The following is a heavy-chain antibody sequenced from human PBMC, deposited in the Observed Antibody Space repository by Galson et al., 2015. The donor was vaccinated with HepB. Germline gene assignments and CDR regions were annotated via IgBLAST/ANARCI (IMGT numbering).Heavy chain of an antibody. J-gene: IGHJ6*02. V-gene: IGHV1-18*01. CDR3: AREVSSSSWYFPPDYYYGMDV. CDR1: GYTFTSYG. Sequence: SVKVSCKASGYTFTSYGISWVRQAPGQGLEWMGWISAYNGNTNYAQKLQGRVTMTTDTSTSTAYMELRSLRSDDTAVYYCAREVSSSSWYFPPDYYYGMDVWGQGTTVTVSS. CDR2: ISAYNGNT. D-gene: IGHD6-13*01.